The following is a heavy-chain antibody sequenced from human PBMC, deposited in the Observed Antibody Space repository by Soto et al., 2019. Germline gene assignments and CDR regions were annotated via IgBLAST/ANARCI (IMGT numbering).Heavy chain of an antibody. J-gene: IGHJ4*02. CDR2: ISGSGGST. Sequence: GGSLRLSCAASGFTFSSYAMSWVRQAPGKGLEWVSAISGSGGSTYYADSVKGRFTISRDNSKNTLYLQMNSLRAEDTAVYYCAKGGFDPFCSGGSCYYGYWGQGTLVTVSS. CDR3: AKGGFDPFCSGGSCYYGY. D-gene: IGHD2-15*01. CDR1: GFTFSSYA. V-gene: IGHV3-23*01.